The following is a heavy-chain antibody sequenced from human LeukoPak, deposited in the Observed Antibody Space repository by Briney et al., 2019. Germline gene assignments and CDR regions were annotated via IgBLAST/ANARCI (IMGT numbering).Heavy chain of an antibody. Sequence: GGSLRLSCAASGFTFSSYAMHWVRQAPGKGLEWVAVISYDGSNKYYADSVKGRFTISRDNSKNTLYLQMNSLRAEDTAVYYCARGQPYIVVAGTFVYWGQGTLVTVSS. D-gene: IGHD6-19*01. V-gene: IGHV3-30*04. CDR1: GFTFSSYA. CDR3: ARGQPYIVVAGTFVY. CDR2: ISYDGSNK. J-gene: IGHJ4*02.